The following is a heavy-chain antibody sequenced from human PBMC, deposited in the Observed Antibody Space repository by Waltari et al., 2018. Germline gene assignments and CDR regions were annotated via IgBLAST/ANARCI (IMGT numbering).Heavy chain of an antibody. J-gene: IGHJ4*02. CDR1: GFTFSSYT. CDR3: ARYGSGNLDY. Sequence: QVKLVESGGGVVQPGRSLRLSCAASGFTFSSYTMQWVRQAPGKGLEWVAVISYDGNNKYYSDSVKGRFTISRDNSKNTLYLQMNSLRAEDTAVYYCARYGSGNLDYWGQGTLVTVSS. D-gene: IGHD3-10*01. V-gene: IGHV3-30*01. CDR2: ISYDGNNK.